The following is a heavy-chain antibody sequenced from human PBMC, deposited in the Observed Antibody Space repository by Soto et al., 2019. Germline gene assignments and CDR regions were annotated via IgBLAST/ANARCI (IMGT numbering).Heavy chain of an antibody. J-gene: IGHJ4*02. V-gene: IGHV3-53*02. CDR3: ARCSGWYGQCYFDC. D-gene: IGHD6-13*01. CDR2: LYSDGRT. CDR1: GFIVSSSY. Sequence: DVQLVETGGGLIQPGGSLRLSCAASGFIVSSSYMSWVRQAPGKGLEWVSVLYSDGRTYYADSVKGRFTISRDNSKNTLYLQMNSLSAKDTAVYYCARCSGWYGQCYFDCWGQGTLVTVSS.